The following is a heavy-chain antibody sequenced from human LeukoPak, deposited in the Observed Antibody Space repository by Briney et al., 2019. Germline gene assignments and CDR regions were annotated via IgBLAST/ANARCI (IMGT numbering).Heavy chain of an antibody. CDR3: AREGAFDI. CDR1: GFTFSSYA. Sequence: GGSLRLSCAASGFTFSSYAMHWVRQAPGKGLEWVAVISYDGSNKYYADSVKGRFTISRDNSKNTLYLQMNSLRAEDTAVYYCAREGAFDIWGQGTMVTVSS. V-gene: IGHV3-30-3*01. J-gene: IGHJ3*02. CDR2: ISYDGSNK.